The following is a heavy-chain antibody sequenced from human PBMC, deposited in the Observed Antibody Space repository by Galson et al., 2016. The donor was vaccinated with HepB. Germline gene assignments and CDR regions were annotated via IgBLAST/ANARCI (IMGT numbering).Heavy chain of an antibody. CDR1: GFTFNTYA. D-gene: IGHD2-15*01. CDR3: AKPFCTGGSCSPMASY. Sequence: SLRLSCAVSGFTFNTYAMSWVRQAPGKGLEWVSGISGGGESTYYADSVKGRFTISRDNSKNTLYLQMNSLRAEDTALYYCAKPFCTGGSCSPMASYWGQGTLVTVSS. V-gene: IGHV3-23*01. CDR2: ISGGGEST. J-gene: IGHJ4*02.